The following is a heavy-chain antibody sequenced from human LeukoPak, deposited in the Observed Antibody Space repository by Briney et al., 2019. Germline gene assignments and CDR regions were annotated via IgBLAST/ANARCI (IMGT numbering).Heavy chain of an antibody. Sequence: GGSLRLSCAASGFTVSSYYMSWVRQAPGKGLEWVSVIYSGGSTYYTDSVKGRFTISRDNSKNTLYLQMNSLRAEDTAVYYCARDGYCSGGSCHRPYGLDVWGQGTTVAVSS. D-gene: IGHD2-15*01. V-gene: IGHV3-53*01. CDR2: IYSGGST. J-gene: IGHJ6*02. CDR1: GFTVSSYY. CDR3: ARDGYCSGGSCHRPYGLDV.